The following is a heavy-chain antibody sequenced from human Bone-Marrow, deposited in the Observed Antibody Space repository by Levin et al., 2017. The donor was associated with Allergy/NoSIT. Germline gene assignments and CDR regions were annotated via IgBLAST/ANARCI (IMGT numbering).Heavy chain of an antibody. V-gene: IGHV4-61*01. CDR2: IYYSGST. J-gene: IGHJ6*02. D-gene: IGHD2-21*02. Sequence: PSETLSLTCTVSGGSVSSGSYYWSWIRQPPGKGLEWIGYIYYSGSTNYNPSLKSRVTISVDTSKNQFSLKLSSVTAADTAVYYCARDEYCGGDCYLPYGMDVWGQGTTVTVSS. CDR3: ARDEYCGGDCYLPYGMDV. CDR1: GGSVSSGSYY.